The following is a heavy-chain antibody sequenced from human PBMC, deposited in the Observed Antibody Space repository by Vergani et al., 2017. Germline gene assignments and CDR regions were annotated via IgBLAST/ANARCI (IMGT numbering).Heavy chain of an antibody. V-gene: IGHV3-9*01. CDR2: ISWRSESV. Sequence: EVQLVESGGGLVEPGRSLRLSCAASGFRFDDHAMHWVRQGPGKGLEWVAGISWRSESVGYADSVKGRFTISRDNTKNSLSLQMSGLRVEDTAVYYCVRLPRGPWNFDLWGRGTLITVSS. CDR1: GFRFDDHA. J-gene: IGHJ2*01. CDR3: VRLPRGPWNFDL.